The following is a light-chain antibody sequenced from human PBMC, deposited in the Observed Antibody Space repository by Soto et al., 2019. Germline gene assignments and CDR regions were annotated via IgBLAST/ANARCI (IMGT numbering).Light chain of an antibody. V-gene: IGKV1-39*01. CDR2: AAS. CDR3: QQSYSMPIT. CDR1: QSISFY. J-gene: IGKJ5*01. Sequence: DIQMTQSPSSLSASVGDRVSITCRASQSISFYLNWYQQKPGKAHKVLIYAASNLQSGVPSRLSGSGSGTDFTLTISSLQPEDFATYYCQQSYSMPITFGQGTRLESK.